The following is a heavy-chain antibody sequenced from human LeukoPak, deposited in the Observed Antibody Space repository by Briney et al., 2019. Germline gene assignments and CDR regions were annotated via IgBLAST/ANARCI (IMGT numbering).Heavy chain of an antibody. CDR2: IYYSGST. Sequence: SETLSLTCTASGGSISSYYWSWIRQPPGKGLEWIGYIYYSGSTNYNPSLKSRVTISVDTSKNQFSLKLSSVTAADTAVYYCARSPTYYDILTGYYYYYYGMDVWGKGTTVTVSS. D-gene: IGHD3-9*01. CDR3: ARSPTYYDILTGYYYYYYGMDV. CDR1: GGSISSYY. J-gene: IGHJ6*04. V-gene: IGHV4-59*01.